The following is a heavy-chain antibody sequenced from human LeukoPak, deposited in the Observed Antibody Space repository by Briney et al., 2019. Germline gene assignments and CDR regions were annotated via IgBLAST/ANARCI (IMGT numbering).Heavy chain of an antibody. J-gene: IGHJ4*02. Sequence: GGSLRLSCAASGFTFSNYAMSWVRQAPGRGLEWVSAVSGSGGSTYYADSVKGRFTISRDNSKNTLYLQMNSLRAEDTAVYYCARGGNSSSWRNYFDYWGQGTLVTVSS. CDR3: ARGGNSSSWRNYFDY. D-gene: IGHD6-13*01. CDR1: GFTFSNYA. V-gene: IGHV3-23*01. CDR2: VSGSGGST.